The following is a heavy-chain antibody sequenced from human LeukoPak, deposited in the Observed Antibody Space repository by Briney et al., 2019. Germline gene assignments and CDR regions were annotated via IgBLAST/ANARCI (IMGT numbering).Heavy chain of an antibody. V-gene: IGHV4-59*11. J-gene: IGHJ4*02. D-gene: IGHD6-19*01. CDR1: GGSISSHY. CDR3: ARGDFYSSGWDYFDY. CDR2: IYYSGST. Sequence: SETLSLTCTVSGGSISSHYWSWIRQPPGKGPEWIGYIYYSGSTNYNPSLKSRVTISVDTSKNQFSLKLSSVTAADTAVYYCARGDFYSSGWDYFDYWGQGTLVTVSS.